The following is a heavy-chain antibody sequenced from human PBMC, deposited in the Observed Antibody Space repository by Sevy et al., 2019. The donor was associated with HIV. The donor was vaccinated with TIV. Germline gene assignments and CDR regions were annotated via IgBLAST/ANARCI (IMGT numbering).Heavy chain of an antibody. J-gene: IGHJ4*02. CDR2: ISWNSGSI. Sequence: GGSLRLSCAASGFTFDDYAMHWVRQAPGKGLEWVSGISWNSGSIGYADSVKGRFTISRDNAKNSLYLQMNSLRAEDTALYYCAKDMIQTYGSGSSPLDYWGQGTLVTVSS. CDR1: GFTFDDYA. D-gene: IGHD3-10*01. CDR3: AKDMIQTYGSGSSPLDY. V-gene: IGHV3-9*01.